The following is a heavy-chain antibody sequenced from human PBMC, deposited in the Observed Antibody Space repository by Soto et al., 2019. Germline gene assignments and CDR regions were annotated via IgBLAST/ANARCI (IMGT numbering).Heavy chain of an antibody. D-gene: IGHD1-26*01. CDR1: GYTFTSYG. Sequence: QVQLVQSGAEVKKPGASVKVSCKASGYTFTSYGINWVRQAPGQGLEGMGWISVHNGNTNYAQKLQGRVTMTTDTARSTAYRELTSGRADDTAVYYCERVGWGYWGPGTLVTVSS. CDR3: ERVGWGY. V-gene: IGHV1-18*01. CDR2: ISVHNGNT. J-gene: IGHJ4*02.